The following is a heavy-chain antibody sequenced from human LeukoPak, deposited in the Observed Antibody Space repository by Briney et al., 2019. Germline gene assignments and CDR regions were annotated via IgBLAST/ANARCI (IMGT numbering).Heavy chain of an antibody. CDR3: AKTRGSGPFDY. D-gene: IGHD3-10*01. V-gene: IGHV3-23*01. CDR1: GFTLSSYE. J-gene: IGHJ4*02. CDR2: IDYSGGSS. Sequence: GGSLRLSCTVSGFTLSSYEMSWIRQAPGEGLEWVSSIDYSGGSSYYADSVKGRFTISRDDSKNTLYLQLNSLRAEDTAVYYCAKTRGSGPFDYWGQGTLVTVSS.